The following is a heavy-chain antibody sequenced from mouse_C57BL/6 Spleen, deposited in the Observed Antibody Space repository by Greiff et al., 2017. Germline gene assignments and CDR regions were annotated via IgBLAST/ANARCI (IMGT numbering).Heavy chain of an antibody. CDR3: TRDYYGSSSYAMDY. J-gene: IGHJ4*01. Sequence: QVQLQQSGAELVRPGASVTLSCKASGYTFTDYEMHWVKKTPVHGLEWIGAIDPETGGTAYNQKFKGKAILTADKSSSTAYMELRSLTSEDSAVYDCTRDYYGSSSYAMDYWGQGTSVTVSS. CDR2: IDPETGGT. D-gene: IGHD1-1*01. CDR1: GYTFTDYE. V-gene: IGHV1-15*01.